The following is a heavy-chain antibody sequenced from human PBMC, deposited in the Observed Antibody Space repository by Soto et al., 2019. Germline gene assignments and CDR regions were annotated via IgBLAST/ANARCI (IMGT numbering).Heavy chain of an antibody. J-gene: IGHJ6*02. CDR1: GYTFISYD. CDR2: MNPNSGNT. V-gene: IGHV1-8*02. Sequence: ASVKVSCKASGYTFISYDINWVRQATGQGLEWMGWMNPNSGNTGYAEKFQGRVTMARNTSISTAYMELSSLRSEDTAVYYCARGYYSSSSAYYYGMDLWGQGTTVTVSS. D-gene: IGHD6-6*01. CDR3: ARGYYSSSSAYYYGMDL.